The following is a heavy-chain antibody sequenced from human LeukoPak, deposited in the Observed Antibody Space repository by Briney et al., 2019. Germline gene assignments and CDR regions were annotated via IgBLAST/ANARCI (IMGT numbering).Heavy chain of an antibody. CDR3: FDRNMDV. CDR1: GFTFNSNW. CDR2: INSYGSGI. J-gene: IGHJ6*03. V-gene: IGHV3-74*01. Sequence: GGSLRLSCVASGFTFNSNWMHWARQAPGKGLEWVSRINSYGSGIDYADSVKGRSTTSRDNARNTLYLQMNSLRAEDTAVYYCFDRNMDVWGKGITVTVSS.